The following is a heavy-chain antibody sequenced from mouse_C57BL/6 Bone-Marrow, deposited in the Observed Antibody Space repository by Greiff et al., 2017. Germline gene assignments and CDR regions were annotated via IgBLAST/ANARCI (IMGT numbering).Heavy chain of an antibody. CDR1: GYSITSGYY. J-gene: IGHJ2*01. V-gene: IGHV3-6*01. CDR3: ARGRYYGKDFDY. D-gene: IGHD1-1*01. CDR2: ISYDGSN. Sequence: EVQRVESGPGLVKPSQSLSLTCSVTGYSITSGYYWNWIRQFPGNKLEWMGYISYDGSNNYNPSLKNRISITRATSKNQFFLKLNSVTTEDTATYYCARGRYYGKDFDYWGQGTTLTVSS.